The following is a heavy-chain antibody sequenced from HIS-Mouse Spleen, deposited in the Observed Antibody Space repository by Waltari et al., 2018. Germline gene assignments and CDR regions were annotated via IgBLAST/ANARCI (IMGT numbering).Heavy chain of an antibody. V-gene: IGHV4-30-4*01. D-gene: IGHD1-26*01. CDR1: GGSISSGDYS. CDR3: ARDERQIVGATRYYYGMDV. J-gene: IGHJ6*02. CDR2: IYYSGST. Sequence: QVQLQESGPGLVKPSQTLSLTCTVSGGSISSGDYSWSWIRQPPGTGLEWIGYIYYSGSTYYNPSLKSRVTISVDTSKNQFSLKLSSVTAADTAVYYCARDERQIVGATRYYYGMDVWGQGTTVTVSS.